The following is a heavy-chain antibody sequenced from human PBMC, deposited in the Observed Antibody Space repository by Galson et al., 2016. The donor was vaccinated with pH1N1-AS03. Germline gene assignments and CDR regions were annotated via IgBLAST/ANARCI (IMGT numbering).Heavy chain of an antibody. CDR3: ARRYYDSRGHPLDW. CDR1: GFIFSTYS. D-gene: IGHD3-22*01. CDR2: IGRESSPI. Sequence: SLRLSCAGSGFIFSTYSMIWVRQAPGKGLEWVSSIGRESSPIVYADSVKGRFTTSRDNAKNSLYLQVNSLRVEDTAVYYCARRYYDSRGHPLDWWGQGALVTVS. J-gene: IGHJ4*02. V-gene: IGHV3-21*04.